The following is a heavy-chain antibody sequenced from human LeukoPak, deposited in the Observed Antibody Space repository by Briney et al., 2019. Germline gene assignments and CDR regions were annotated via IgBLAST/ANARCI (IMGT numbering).Heavy chain of an antibody. CDR3: AKEFRFREIVGATSWLVY. Sequence: GGSLRLSCAASGFTFSSYGMHWVRQAPGKGLEWVAVIWYDGSNKYYADSVRGRFTISRDNSKNTLYLQMNSLRAEDTAVYYCAKEFRFREIVGATSWLVYWGQGTLVTVSS. CDR1: GFTFSSYG. D-gene: IGHD1-26*01. CDR2: IWYDGSNK. J-gene: IGHJ4*02. V-gene: IGHV3-30*02.